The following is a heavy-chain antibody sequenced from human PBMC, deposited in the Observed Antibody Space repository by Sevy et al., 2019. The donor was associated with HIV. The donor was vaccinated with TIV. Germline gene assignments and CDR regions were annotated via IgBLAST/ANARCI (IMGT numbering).Heavy chain of an antibody. V-gene: IGHV3-7*01. J-gene: IGHJ4*02. Sequence: GGSLRLSCAASGFTFSPYWMTWVRQAPGKGLEWVANIRPDGSDKYYVDSVKGRCTISRDNAKNSLYLQMNSRRADDTAMYYCARGVGLDCWGQGALVTVSS. D-gene: IGHD1-26*01. CDR3: ARGVGLDC. CDR2: IRPDGSDK. CDR1: GFTFSPYW.